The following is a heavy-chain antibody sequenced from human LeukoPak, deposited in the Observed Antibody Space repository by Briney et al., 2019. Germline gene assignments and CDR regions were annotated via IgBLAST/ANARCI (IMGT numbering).Heavy chain of an antibody. Sequence: ASVKVSCKASGDTFTYNYMHWVRQAPGQGLEWMGWINPNSGDTDYAQKFQGRVTLTRDTSITTVYMELSRLTSDDTAVYYCARDLATVNGIAWYYFDYWGRGTLVTVSS. D-gene: IGHD4-17*01. V-gene: IGHV1-2*02. CDR2: INPNSGDT. CDR3: ARDLATVNGIAWYYFDY. CDR1: GDTFTYNY. J-gene: IGHJ4*02.